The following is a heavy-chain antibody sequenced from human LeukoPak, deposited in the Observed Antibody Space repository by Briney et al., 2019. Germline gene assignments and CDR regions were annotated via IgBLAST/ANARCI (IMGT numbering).Heavy chain of an antibody. D-gene: IGHD1-26*01. CDR3: TKDHKYSGSPRAFDI. Sequence: GGSLRLSCAASGFTFNNYAMSWVRQAPGKGLEWVSVISGSGANTNYADSVKGRFTISRDNSKNTLYLQMNSLRAEDTAVYYCTKDHKYSGSPRAFDIWGQGTMVTVSS. CDR2: ISGSGANT. V-gene: IGHV3-23*01. J-gene: IGHJ3*02. CDR1: GFTFNNYA.